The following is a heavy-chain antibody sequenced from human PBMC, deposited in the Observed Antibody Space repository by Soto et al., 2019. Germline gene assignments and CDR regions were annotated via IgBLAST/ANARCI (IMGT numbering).Heavy chain of an antibody. CDR2: VTADGGT. Sequence: EVQVLESGGGLVQPGGSLRLSCEGSGFTVSSHAMTWIRQAPGKGPEWVSTVTADGGTYYADSVKGRFAMSRDTSENTLYLQMSSLGAEDTAAYYCAPHVSCSGGSCQYDAFAIRGQVTMVTVSS. D-gene: IGHD2-15*01. V-gene: IGHV3-23*01. CDR1: GFTVSSHA. CDR3: APHVSCSGGSCQYDAFAI. J-gene: IGHJ3*02.